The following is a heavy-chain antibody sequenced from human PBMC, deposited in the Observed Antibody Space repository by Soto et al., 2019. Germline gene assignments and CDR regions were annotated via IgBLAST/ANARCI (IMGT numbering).Heavy chain of an antibody. CDR3: ARQGFGALHGLVDV. CDR2: LYSNDNT. V-gene: IGHV4-39*01. D-gene: IGHD3-10*01. Sequence: SETLSLTCTVSGGSVSSNSYSWGWVRQSPGKGLEWIGTLYSNDNTHYNPSLLSRVTISVDTSKNEFSLRLNSVTAADTAVYYCARQGFGALHGLVDVWVQGTTVTVSS. J-gene: IGHJ6*02. CDR1: GGSVSSNSYS.